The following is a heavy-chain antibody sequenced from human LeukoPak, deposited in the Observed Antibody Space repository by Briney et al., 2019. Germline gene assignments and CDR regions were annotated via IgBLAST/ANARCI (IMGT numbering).Heavy chain of an antibody. J-gene: IGHJ4*02. CDR3: ARSRNYDFWSGPNDY. D-gene: IGHD3-3*01. Sequence: ASVKVSCKASGSTFTSYGISWVRQAPGQGLEWMGWISAYNGNTNYAQKLQGRVTMTTDTSTSTAYMELRSLRSGDTAVYYCARSRNYDFWSGPNDYWGQGTLVTVSS. CDR1: GSTFTSYG. V-gene: IGHV1-18*01. CDR2: ISAYNGNT.